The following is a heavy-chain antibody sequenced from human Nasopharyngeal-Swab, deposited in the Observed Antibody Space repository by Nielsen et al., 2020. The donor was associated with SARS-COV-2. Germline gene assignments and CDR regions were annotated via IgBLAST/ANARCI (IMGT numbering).Heavy chain of an antibody. CDR2: IRSKTYGGAP. J-gene: IGHJ3*02. Sequence: GGSLRLSCTTSGFTFGDYAMSWFRQAPGKGLEWLGFIRSKTYGGAPEYAASVKGRFTISRDGAESIAYLQMNSLETEDTGVYYCARSVGSFYGQGAFDIWGQGTMVTVSS. CDR3: ARSVGSFYGQGAFDI. D-gene: IGHD1-26*01. V-gene: IGHV3-49*01. CDR1: GFTFGDYA.